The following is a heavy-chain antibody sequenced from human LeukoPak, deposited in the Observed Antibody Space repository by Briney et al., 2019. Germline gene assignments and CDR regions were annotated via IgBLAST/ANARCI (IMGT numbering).Heavy chain of an antibody. Sequence: SVKVSCKASGGTFSSYAISWVRQAPGQGLEWMGRIIPIFGTANYAQKFQGRVTITTDESTSTAYMELSSLRSEDTAVYYCARSNETPDCGEYQSAYDAFDIWGQGTMVTVSS. CDR3: ARSNETPDCGEYQSAYDAFDI. J-gene: IGHJ3*02. V-gene: IGHV1-69*05. D-gene: IGHD4-17*01. CDR2: IIPIFGTA. CDR1: GGTFSSYA.